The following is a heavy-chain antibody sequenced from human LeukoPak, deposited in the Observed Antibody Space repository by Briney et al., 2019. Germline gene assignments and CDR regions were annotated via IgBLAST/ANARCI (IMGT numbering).Heavy chain of an antibody. CDR2: IRSKLYGGTP. D-gene: IGHD3-9*01. CDR3: TRDDRDFNFDWLLGFDP. CDR1: GFTFSSYG. Sequence: GGSLRLSCAASGFTFSSYGMHWVRQAPGKGLEWIGFIRSKLYGGTPEYAASVKGRFTISRDDSKSIAYLQMNSLKSDDTGVYYCTRDDRDFNFDWLLGFDPWGQGTLVTVSS. V-gene: IGHV3-49*04. J-gene: IGHJ5*02.